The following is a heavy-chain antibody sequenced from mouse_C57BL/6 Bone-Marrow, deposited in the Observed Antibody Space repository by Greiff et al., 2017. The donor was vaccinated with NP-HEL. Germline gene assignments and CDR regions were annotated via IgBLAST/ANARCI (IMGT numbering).Heavy chain of an antibody. CDR2: IRNKANNHAT. Sequence: EVKLQESGGGLVQPGGSMKLSCAASGFTFSDAWMDWVRQSPEKGLEWVAEIRNKANNHATYYAESVKGRFTISRDDSKSSVYLQMNSVRAEDTGIYYCTRRGVTTRVYYAMDYWGQGTSVTVSS. CDR1: GFTFSDAW. V-gene: IGHV6-6*01. CDR3: TRRGVTTRVYYAMDY. J-gene: IGHJ4*01. D-gene: IGHD2-2*01.